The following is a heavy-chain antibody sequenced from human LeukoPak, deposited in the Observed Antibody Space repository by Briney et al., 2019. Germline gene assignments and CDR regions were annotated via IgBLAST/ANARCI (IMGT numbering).Heavy chain of an antibody. D-gene: IGHD3-3*01. V-gene: IGHV4-39*07. J-gene: IGHJ1*01. CDR2: IYYSGST. Sequence: SETLSLTCTVSGGSISSSSYYWGWIRQPPGKGLERIGSIYYSGSTYYNPSLKSRVTISVDTSKNQFSLKLSSVTAADTAVYYCARALYPYYDFWSGYNAEYFQHWGQGTLVTVSS. CDR3: ARALYPYYDFWSGYNAEYFQH. CDR1: GGSISSSSYY.